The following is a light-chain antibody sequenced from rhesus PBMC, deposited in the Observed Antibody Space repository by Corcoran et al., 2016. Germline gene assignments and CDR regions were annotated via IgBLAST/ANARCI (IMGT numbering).Light chain of an antibody. CDR3: QQYDSPPYS. J-gene: IGKJ2*01. Sequence: DIQVTQSPSSLSASVGDRVTITCRASQGINNYLSWYQQRQGKAPKPLIYYASNVETGVPSRFSGSRSGTDYILPIRSLPPEDVATYYCQQYDSPPYSFGQGTRVEIK. CDR2: YAS. V-gene: IGKV1-66*01. CDR1: QGINNY.